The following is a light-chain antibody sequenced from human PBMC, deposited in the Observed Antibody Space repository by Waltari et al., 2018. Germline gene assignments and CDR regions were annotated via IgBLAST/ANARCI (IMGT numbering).Light chain of an antibody. CDR1: QSVSSIY. J-gene: IGKJ5*01. CDR2: AAS. CDR3: QLYGRSLGLT. Sequence: EIVLTQSPGTLSLSPGERATLSCRASQSVSSIYLVWYQQKPGQAPRLLIYAASNRATGTPDRFSGSGSGIEFTLTISRLEPEDFAVYYCQLYGRSLGLTFGQGTRLE. V-gene: IGKV3-20*01.